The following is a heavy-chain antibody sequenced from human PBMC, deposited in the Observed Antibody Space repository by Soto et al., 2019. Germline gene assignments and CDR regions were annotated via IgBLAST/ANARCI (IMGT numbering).Heavy chain of an antibody. D-gene: IGHD6-6*01. V-gene: IGHV3-30-3*01. Sequence: PGGSLRLSCAASGFTFSSYAMHWVRQAPGKGLEWVAVISYDGSNKYYADSVKGRFTISRDNSKNTLYLQMNSLRAEDTAVYYCARGRSSSSMDYYYGMDVWGQGTTVTVSS. CDR2: ISYDGSNK. J-gene: IGHJ6*02. CDR3: ARGRSSSSMDYYYGMDV. CDR1: GFTFSSYA.